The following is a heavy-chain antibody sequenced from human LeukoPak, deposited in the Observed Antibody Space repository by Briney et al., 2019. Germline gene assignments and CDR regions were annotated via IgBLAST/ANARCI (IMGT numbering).Heavy chain of an antibody. CDR2: ISGSGGST. D-gene: IGHD2-15*01. CDR1: GFTVSSNY. Sequence: GGSLRLSCTASGFTVSSNYMSWVRQAPGKGLEWVSAISGSGGSTYYADSVKGRFTISRDNSKNTLYLQMNSLRAEDTAVYYCAKHVVVVAKYYFDYWGQGTLVTVSS. J-gene: IGHJ4*02. V-gene: IGHV3-23*01. CDR3: AKHVVVVAKYYFDY.